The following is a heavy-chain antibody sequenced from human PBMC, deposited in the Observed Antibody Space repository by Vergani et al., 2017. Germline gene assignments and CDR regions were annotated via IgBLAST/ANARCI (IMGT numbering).Heavy chain of an antibody. Sequence: QVQLQESGPGLVKPSETLTLTCDVSDSSIMTNPYWGWFRQSPGKGLEWVAVTWYDGNNKQYADSVKGRFTMSRDNSKSTMYLQMNSLRDEDTGVYYCARDLRLLYNRFDPWGQGTLVTVSS. D-gene: IGHD1-14*01. CDR1: DSSIMTNPY. CDR2: TWYDGNNK. J-gene: IGHJ5*02. CDR3: ARDLRLLYNRFDP. V-gene: IGHV3-33*01.